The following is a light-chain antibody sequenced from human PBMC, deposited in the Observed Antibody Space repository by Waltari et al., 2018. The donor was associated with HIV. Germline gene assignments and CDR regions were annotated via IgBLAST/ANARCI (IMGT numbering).Light chain of an antibody. Sequence: QSVLTQPPSVSAAPGQKVTISCPGSSSNIGNKYVSWYQQLPGTAPKLLIYHNNNRPSGIPDRFSGSKSGTSATLGITGLQTGDEADYYCGTWDSTLYAGRWLFGGGTKLTVL. V-gene: IGLV1-51*01. CDR3: GTWDSTLYAGRWL. CDR2: HNN. J-gene: IGLJ3*02. CDR1: SSNIGNKY.